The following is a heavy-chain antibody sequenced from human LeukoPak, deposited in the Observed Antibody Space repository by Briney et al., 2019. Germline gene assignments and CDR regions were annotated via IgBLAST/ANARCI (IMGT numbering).Heavy chain of an antibody. D-gene: IGHD3-10*01. CDR1: GYTFTSYG. J-gene: IGHJ3*02. Sequence: ASVKVSCKASGYTFTSYGISWVRQAPGQGLEWMGWISAYNGNTNYAQKLQGRVTITTDTSTSTAYMELRSLRSDDTAVYYCARILWFGELSPFDIWGQGTMVTVSS. CDR2: ISAYNGNT. CDR3: ARILWFGELSPFDI. V-gene: IGHV1-18*01.